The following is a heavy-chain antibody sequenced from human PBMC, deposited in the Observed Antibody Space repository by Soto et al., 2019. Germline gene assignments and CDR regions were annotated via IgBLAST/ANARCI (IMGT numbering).Heavy chain of an antibody. CDR1: GGSISSYY. D-gene: IGHD3-10*01. CDR2: IYYSGST. J-gene: IGHJ6*02. CDR3: AREGEELGYYYYGMDV. V-gene: IGHV4-39*02. Sequence: SETLSLTCTVSGGSISSYYWGWIRQPPGKGLEWIGSIYYSGSTYYNPSLKSRVTISVDTSKNQFSLKLSSVTAADTAVYYCAREGEELGYYYYGMDVWGQGTTVT.